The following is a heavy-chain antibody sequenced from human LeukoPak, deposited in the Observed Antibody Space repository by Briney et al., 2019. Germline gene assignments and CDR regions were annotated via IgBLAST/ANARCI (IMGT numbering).Heavy chain of an antibody. CDR1: GGTFSSYA. Sequence: ASVKVSCKASGGTFSSYAISWVRQAPGQGLEWMGWISAYNGNTNYAQKLQGRVTMTTDTSTSTAYMELRSLRSDDTAVYYCARLVGRSGYFDYWGQGTLVTVSS. J-gene: IGHJ4*02. D-gene: IGHD2-15*01. CDR3: ARLVGRSGYFDY. V-gene: IGHV1-18*01. CDR2: ISAYNGNT.